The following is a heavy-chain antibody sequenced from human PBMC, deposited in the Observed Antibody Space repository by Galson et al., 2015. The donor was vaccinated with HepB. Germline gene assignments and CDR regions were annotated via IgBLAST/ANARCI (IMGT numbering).Heavy chain of an antibody. CDR3: ARGPIAAAGTLYYYYGMDV. CDR2: IYSGGST. Sequence: SLRLSCAASGFTVSSNYMSWVRQAPGKGLEWVSVIYSGGSTYYADSVKGRFTISRDNSKNTLYLQMNSLRAEDTAVYYCARGPIAAAGTLYYYYGMDVWGQGTTVTVSS. J-gene: IGHJ6*02. D-gene: IGHD6-13*01. CDR1: GFTVSSNY. V-gene: IGHV3-53*01.